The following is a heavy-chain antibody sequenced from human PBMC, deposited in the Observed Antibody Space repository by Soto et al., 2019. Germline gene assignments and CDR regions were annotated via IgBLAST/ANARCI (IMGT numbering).Heavy chain of an antibody. V-gene: IGHV3-53*01. J-gene: IGHJ4*02. Sequence: EVQLVESGGGLIQPGGSLRLSCAASGFTVSSNYMSWVRQAPGKGLEWVSVIYSGGSTYYADSVKGRFTISRDNSKNTLYLQMNSLRAEDTAVYYCARVAGGYSGEGYYFDYWGQGTLVTVSS. CDR3: ARVAGGYSGEGYYFDY. D-gene: IGHD5-12*01. CDR1: GFTVSSNY. CDR2: IYSGGST.